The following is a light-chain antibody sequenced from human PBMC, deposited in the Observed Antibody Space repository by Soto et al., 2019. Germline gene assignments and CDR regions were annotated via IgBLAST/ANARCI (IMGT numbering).Light chain of an antibody. V-gene: IGLV2-14*03. Sequence: LTQPASVSGSPGHSITISCTGTSSDVGGYNYVSWYQHHPGKAPKLIIYDVSNRPSGVSNRFSGSKSGNTASLTISGLQPEDEADYYCSSYTTSNTRQIVFGTGTKVTVL. CDR2: DVS. CDR3: SSYTTSNTRQIV. J-gene: IGLJ1*01. CDR1: SSDVGGYNY.